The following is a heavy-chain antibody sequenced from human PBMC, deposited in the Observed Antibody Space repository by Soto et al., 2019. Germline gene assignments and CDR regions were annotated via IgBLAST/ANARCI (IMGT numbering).Heavy chain of an antibody. CDR2: ISSSSSYI. CDR3: ARDLGYCSSTSCYEVGEYYYYKDV. V-gene: IGHV3-21*01. D-gene: IGHD2-2*01. J-gene: IGHJ6*03. Sequence: GGSLRLSCAASGFTFSSYSMNWVRQAPGKGLEWVSSISSSSSYIYYADSVKGRFTISRDNAKNSLYLQMNSLRAEDTAVYYCARDLGYCSSTSCYEVGEYYYYKDVWGKGTTVTVSS. CDR1: GFTFSSYS.